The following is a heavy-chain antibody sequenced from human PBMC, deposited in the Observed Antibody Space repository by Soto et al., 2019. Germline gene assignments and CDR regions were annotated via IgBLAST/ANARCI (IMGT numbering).Heavy chain of an antibody. Sequence: EVQLVEAGGGLVQPGGSLRLSCAASGFTVSNNHLSWVRQAPGKGLEWGSVSFTSGTTFYAEYVKGRFTISRDTSKNTVSLQMNSLRVEDTGLYYCTREAYRYGFLIGIDSWGQGALVSVSS. J-gene: IGHJ4*02. V-gene: IGHV3-66*01. CDR1: GFTVSNNH. CDR2: SFTSGTT. CDR3: TREAYRYGFLIGIDS. D-gene: IGHD5-18*01.